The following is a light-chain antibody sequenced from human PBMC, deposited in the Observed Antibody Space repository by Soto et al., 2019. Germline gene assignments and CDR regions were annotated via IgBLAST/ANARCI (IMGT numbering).Light chain of an antibody. Sequence: DIQMTQSPSSLSASVGDRVTITCRASQSIANYLNWYQQTPATTPKLLIFAASSLQSGVPSRLSGSGSGTDFTLTISSVQPEDFATYYCQQSFSTPLTFGGGTKVEIK. CDR1: QSIANY. J-gene: IGKJ4*01. CDR3: QQSFSTPLT. CDR2: AAS. V-gene: IGKV1-39*01.